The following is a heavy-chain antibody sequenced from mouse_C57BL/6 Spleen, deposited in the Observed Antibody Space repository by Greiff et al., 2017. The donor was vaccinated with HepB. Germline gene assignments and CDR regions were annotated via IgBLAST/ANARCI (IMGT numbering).Heavy chain of an antibody. CDR3: ARDTGSDFDY. V-gene: IGHV5-4*01. D-gene: IGHD4-1*01. Sequence: EVKLMESGGGLVKPGGSLKLSCAASGFTFSSYAMSWVRQTPEKRLEWVATISGGGSYAYYPDNVKGRFTISRDNAKNNLYLQMSHLKSEDTAMYYWARDTGSDFDYWGQGTTLTVSS. CDR2: ISGGGSYA. CDR1: GFTFSSYA. J-gene: IGHJ2*01.